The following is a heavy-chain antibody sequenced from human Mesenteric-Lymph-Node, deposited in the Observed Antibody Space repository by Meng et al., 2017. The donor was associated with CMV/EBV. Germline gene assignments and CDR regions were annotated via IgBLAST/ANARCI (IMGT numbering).Heavy chain of an antibody. J-gene: IGHJ4*02. CDR1: GGSFSGYY. V-gene: IGHV4-34*01. CDR2: INHSGVP. D-gene: IGHD2-15*01. CDR3: ARGSDIPVNNY. Sequence: QVQLQQWGAGLLKPSETLSLTCAVYGGSFSGYYWSWIRQPPGKGLEWIEGINHSGVPNYNPSLKSLVTISLDRSKNQFSLKLSSVTAEDTAVYYCARGSDIPVNNYWGQGTLVTVSS.